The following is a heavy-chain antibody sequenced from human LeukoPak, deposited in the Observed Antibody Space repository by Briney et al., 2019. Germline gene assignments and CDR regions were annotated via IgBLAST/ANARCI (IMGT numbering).Heavy chain of an antibody. D-gene: IGHD3-3*01. Sequence: SETLSLTCTVSGGSISSYYWSWIRQPAGKGLEWIGRIYTSGSTNYNPSLKSRVTMSVDTSKNQFSLKLSSVTAADTAVYYCARELRFLEWPINPGYFQHWGLGTLVTVSS. CDR2: IYTSGST. V-gene: IGHV4-4*07. CDR1: GGSISSYY. J-gene: IGHJ1*01. CDR3: ARELRFLEWPINPGYFQH.